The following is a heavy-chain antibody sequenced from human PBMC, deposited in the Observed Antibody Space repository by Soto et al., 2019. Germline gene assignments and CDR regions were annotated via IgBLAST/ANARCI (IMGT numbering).Heavy chain of an antibody. Sequence: SETLSITCAVYGGSFSGYYGSWILQPPGKGLEWIGEINHSGSTNYNPSLKSRVTISVDTSKNQFSLKLSSVTAADTAVYYCARGRITIFGVVIIRSYYYYMDVWGKGTTVTVSS. CDR1: GGSFSGYY. CDR3: ARGRITIFGVVIIRSYYYYMDV. CDR2: INHSGST. V-gene: IGHV4-34*01. J-gene: IGHJ6*03. D-gene: IGHD3-3*01.